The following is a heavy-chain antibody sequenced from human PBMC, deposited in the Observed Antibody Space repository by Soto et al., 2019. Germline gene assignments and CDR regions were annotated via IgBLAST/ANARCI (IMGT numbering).Heavy chain of an antibody. CDR3: ARVPITMVRGVIIPSPFDY. D-gene: IGHD3-10*01. CDR2: ISAYNCNT. CDR1: GYTFTSYG. V-gene: IGHV1-18*01. Sequence: ASVKVSCKASGYTFTSYGISWVRQAPGQGHDWMGWISAYNCNTNYSQKLQGRVTMTTDTSTSTAYMELRSLRSDDTAVYYCARVPITMVRGVIIPSPFDYWGQGTLVTVSS. J-gene: IGHJ4*02.